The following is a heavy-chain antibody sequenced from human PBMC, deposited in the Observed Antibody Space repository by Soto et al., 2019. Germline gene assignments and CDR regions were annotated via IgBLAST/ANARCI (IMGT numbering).Heavy chain of an antibody. CDR3: ARVYYGSGSYYNYD. J-gene: IGHJ4*02. V-gene: IGHV4-4*02. D-gene: IGHD3-10*01. Sequence: SETLSLTCAVSGGSISSSNWWSWVRQPPGKGLQWIGEIYHSGSTNYNPSPKSRVTISVDKSKNQFSLKLSSVTAADTAVYYCARVYYGSGSYYNYDWGQGTLVTVSS. CDR1: GGSISSSNW. CDR2: IYHSGST.